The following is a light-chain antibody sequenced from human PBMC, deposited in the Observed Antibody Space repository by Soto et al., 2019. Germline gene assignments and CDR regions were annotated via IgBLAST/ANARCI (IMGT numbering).Light chain of an antibody. J-gene: IGLJ2*01. CDR2: DDS. CDR1: SSNIGAGYD. V-gene: IGLV1-40*01. CDR3: QSYDSSLSVV. Sequence: QSVLTQPPSVSGAPGQRVTISCTGSSSNIGAGYDVHWYQQLPGTAPKLLIYDDSNRPSGVPDRFSGSTSGTSASLAITGLQAEDEADYYCQSYDSSLSVVFGGGTKLTVL.